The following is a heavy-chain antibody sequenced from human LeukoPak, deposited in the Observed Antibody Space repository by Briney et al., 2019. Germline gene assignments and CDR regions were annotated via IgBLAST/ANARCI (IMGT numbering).Heavy chain of an antibody. CDR1: GFTFSYYN. CDR2: ISTSSSYI. Sequence: GGSLRLSCAASGFTFSYYNKNWVRQAPGKGLEWVSSISTSSSYIYYADSVKGRFTISRDNAKNSLYLQMNSLRAEDTAVYYCARDGELHSAFDIWGQGTMVTVSS. CDR3: ARDGELHSAFDI. V-gene: IGHV3-21*01. D-gene: IGHD1-7*01. J-gene: IGHJ3*02.